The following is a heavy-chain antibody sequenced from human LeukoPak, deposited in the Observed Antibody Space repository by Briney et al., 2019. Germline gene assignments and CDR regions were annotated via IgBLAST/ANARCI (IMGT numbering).Heavy chain of an antibody. J-gene: IGHJ4*02. CDR1: GFTFSSYW. CDR2: INSDETST. Sequence: GGSLRLSCAASGFTFSSYWMHWVRQAPGKGLVWVSRINSDETSTSYADSVKGRFTISRDNAKNTLYLQMLSLRAEDTAVYYCARRGFDTGTLVYRGQGTLVSVSS. V-gene: IGHV3-74*01. CDR3: ARRGFDTGTLVY. D-gene: IGHD2-8*02.